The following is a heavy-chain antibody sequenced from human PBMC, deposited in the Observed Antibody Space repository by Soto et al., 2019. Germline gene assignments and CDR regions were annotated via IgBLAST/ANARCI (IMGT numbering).Heavy chain of an antibody. J-gene: IGHJ4*02. V-gene: IGHV3-23*01. CDR2: ISGSGGST. Sequence: GSLRLSCAASGFTFSSYAMSWVRQAPGKGLEWVSAISGSGGSTYYADSVKGRFTISRDNSKNTLYLQMNSLRAEDTAVYYCAKRPKRGYSYGPYYFDYWGQGTLVTVSS. D-gene: IGHD5-18*01. CDR3: AKRPKRGYSYGPYYFDY. CDR1: GFTFSSYA.